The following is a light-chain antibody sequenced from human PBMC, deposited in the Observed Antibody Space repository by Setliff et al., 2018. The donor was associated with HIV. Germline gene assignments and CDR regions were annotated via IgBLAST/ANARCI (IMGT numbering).Light chain of an antibody. V-gene: IGLV1-40*01. CDR3: QSYDNGLSAYV. Sequence: QSVLTQPPSVSGAPGQRVTFSCTGSSSNIGAGYDVHWYQQLPGTAPKLLIYVNNNRPSGVPDRFSGSKSGTSASLAITGLQAEDEADYYCQSYDNGLSAYVFGTGTKVTVL. J-gene: IGLJ1*01. CDR2: VNN. CDR1: SSNIGAGYD.